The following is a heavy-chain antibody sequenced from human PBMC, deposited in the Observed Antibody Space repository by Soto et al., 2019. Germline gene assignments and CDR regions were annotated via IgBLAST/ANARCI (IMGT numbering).Heavy chain of an antibody. D-gene: IGHD4-17*01. Sequence: QITLKESGPTLVKPTQTLTLTCTFSGFSLSTSGVGVGWIRQPPGKALEWLALIYWDDDKRYSPSLKSRLTITTDTSKTQVVLTMTNRDPVDTATYYCAHSDDYGGTPYFDYWGQGTLVTVSS. CDR1: GFSLSTSGVG. V-gene: IGHV2-5*02. J-gene: IGHJ4*02. CDR3: AHSDDYGGTPYFDY. CDR2: IYWDDDK.